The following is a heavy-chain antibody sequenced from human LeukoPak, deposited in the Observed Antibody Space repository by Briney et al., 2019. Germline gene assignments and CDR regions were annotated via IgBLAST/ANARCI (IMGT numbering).Heavy chain of an antibody. Sequence: GRSLRLSCAASGFTFSSYAMHWVCQAPGKGLEWVAVISYDGSNKYYADSVKGRFTISRDNSKNTLYLQMNSLRAEDTAVYYCARATEGTVPWGQGTLVTVSS. CDR1: GFTFSSYA. J-gene: IGHJ5*02. V-gene: IGHV3-30-3*01. D-gene: IGHD1-1*01. CDR2: ISYDGSNK. CDR3: ARATEGTVP.